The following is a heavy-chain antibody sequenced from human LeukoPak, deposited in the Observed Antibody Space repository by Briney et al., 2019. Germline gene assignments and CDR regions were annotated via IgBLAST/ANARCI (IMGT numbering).Heavy chain of an antibody. D-gene: IGHD6-19*01. CDR3: ATNSGWYGVS. CDR1: GFTLSSYE. CDR2: IDYSGGSS. V-gene: IGHV3-23*01. J-gene: IGHJ4*02. Sequence: GGSLRLSCTVSGFTLSSYEMSWIRQAPGKGLEWVSSIDYSGGSSYYADSVKGRFTISREDSKNTLYLQLNSLRAEDTALYYCATNSGWYGVSWGQGTPVTVSS.